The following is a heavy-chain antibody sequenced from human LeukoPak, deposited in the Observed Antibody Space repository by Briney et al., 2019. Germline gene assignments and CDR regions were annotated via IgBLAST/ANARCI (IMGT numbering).Heavy chain of an antibody. CDR3: AKGLNGETWRGGFDS. CDR2: ISGGTT. D-gene: IGHD3-10*01. Sequence: LSRATSKIVFNKYTINFGRRPIIKKKKWASVISGGTTAYAGSVPGRFTISRDNPNNTLYLHMNSLRAEDTAVHYCAKGLNGETWRGGFDSWGRGILVTVSS. J-gene: IGHJ4*02. V-gene: IGHV3-23*01. CDR1: KIVFNKYT.